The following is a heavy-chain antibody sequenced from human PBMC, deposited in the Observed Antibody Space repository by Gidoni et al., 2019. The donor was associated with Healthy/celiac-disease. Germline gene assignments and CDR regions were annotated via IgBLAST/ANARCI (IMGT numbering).Heavy chain of an antibody. V-gene: IGHV5-51*01. CDR3: ARQLKGDYYDSSGYNYFDY. CDR2: IYPGDSDT. CDR1: GYSFTSYW. J-gene: IGHJ4*02. D-gene: IGHD3-22*01. Sequence: EVQLVQSGAEVKKPGESLKISCKGSGYSFTSYWIGWVRQMPGKGLEWMGIIYPGDSDTRYSPSFQGQVTISADKSISTAYLQWSSLKASDTAMYYCARQLKGDYYDSSGYNYFDYWGQGTLVTVSS.